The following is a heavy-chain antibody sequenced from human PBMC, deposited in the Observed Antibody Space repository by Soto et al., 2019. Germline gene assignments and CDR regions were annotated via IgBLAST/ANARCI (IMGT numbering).Heavy chain of an antibody. CDR3: ARLIAVATFDI. Sequence: PSETLSLTCTVSGGSISSYYWSWIRQPPGKGLEWIGYIYYSGSTNYNPSLKSRVTILVDTSKNQFSLKLSSVTAADTAVYYCARLIAVATFDIWGQGTMVTVSS. J-gene: IGHJ3*02. V-gene: IGHV4-59*01. CDR2: IYYSGST. CDR1: GGSISSYY. D-gene: IGHD6-19*01.